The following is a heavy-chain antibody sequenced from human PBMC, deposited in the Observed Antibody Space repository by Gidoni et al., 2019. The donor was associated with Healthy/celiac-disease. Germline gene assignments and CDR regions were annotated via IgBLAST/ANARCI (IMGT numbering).Heavy chain of an antibody. CDR1: GFTFSSYA. V-gene: IGHV3-23*01. D-gene: IGHD3-22*01. CDR3: AKLFRIVVVMYHDY. Sequence: EVQLLESGGGLVQPGGSLRLSCAASGFTFSSYAMSWVRQAPGKGLGWVSAISGSGGSTYYADAVKGRFTISRDNSKNTLYLQMNSLRAEDTAVYYCAKLFRIVVVMYHDYWGQGTLVTVSS. CDR2: ISGSGGST. J-gene: IGHJ4*02.